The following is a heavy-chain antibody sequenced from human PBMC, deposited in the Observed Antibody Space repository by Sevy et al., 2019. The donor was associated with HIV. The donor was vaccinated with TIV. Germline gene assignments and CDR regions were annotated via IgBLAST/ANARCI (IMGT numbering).Heavy chain of an antibody. CDR1: GDSVSSNSAA. CDR3: ARAGYYGSGTRLYYFDY. V-gene: IGHV6-1*01. J-gene: IGHJ4*02. D-gene: IGHD3-10*01. Sequence: SQTLSLTCAISGDSVSSNSAAWNWIRQSPSRGLEWLGRTYYRSKWYNDYAVSVKSRITINPDTSKNQFSLQLNSVTPGDTAVYYCARAGYYGSGTRLYYFDYWGQGTLVTVSS. CDR2: TYYRSKWYN.